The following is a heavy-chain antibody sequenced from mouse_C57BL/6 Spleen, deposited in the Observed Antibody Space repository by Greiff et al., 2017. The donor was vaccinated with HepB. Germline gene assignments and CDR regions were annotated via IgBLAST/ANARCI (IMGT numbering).Heavy chain of an antibody. CDR3: ARGLPFYYAMDY. J-gene: IGHJ4*01. CDR2: ISSGSSTI. D-gene: IGHD2-4*01. V-gene: IGHV5-17*01. CDR1: GFTFSDYG. Sequence: DVKLVESGGGLVKPGGSLKLSCAASGFTFSDYGMHWVRQAPEKGLEWVAYISSGSSTIYYADTVKGRFTISRDNAKNTLFLQMTSLRSEDTAMYYCARGLPFYYAMDYWGQGTSVTVSS.